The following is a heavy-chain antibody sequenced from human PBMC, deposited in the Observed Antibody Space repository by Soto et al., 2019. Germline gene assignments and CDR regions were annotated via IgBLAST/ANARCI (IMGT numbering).Heavy chain of an antibody. CDR1: GFTFSDYY. CDR3: ARAYSDAFDI. Sequence: QVQLVESGGGLVKPGGSLRLSCAASGFTFSDYYMTWIRQAPGKGLEWVSYISSSATGIYYADSVKGRLTISRDNAKNSLYLQMSSLRAEDTAVYYCARAYSDAFDIWGQGTMVTVSS. CDR2: ISSSATGI. D-gene: IGHD2-15*01. J-gene: IGHJ3*02. V-gene: IGHV3-11*01.